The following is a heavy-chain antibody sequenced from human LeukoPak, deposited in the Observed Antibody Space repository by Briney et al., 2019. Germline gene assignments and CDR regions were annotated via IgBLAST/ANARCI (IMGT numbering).Heavy chain of an antibody. Sequence: GASVKVSCKASGYTFTSYYMHWVRQAPGQGLEWRGIINPSGGSTSYAQKFQGRVTMTRDTSTSTVYMELSSLRSEDTAVYYCALVLGYCSGGSCYGGFDPWGQGTLVTVSS. CDR2: INPSGGST. CDR3: ALVLGYCSGGSCYGGFDP. V-gene: IGHV1-46*01. J-gene: IGHJ5*02. D-gene: IGHD2-15*01. CDR1: GYTFTSYY.